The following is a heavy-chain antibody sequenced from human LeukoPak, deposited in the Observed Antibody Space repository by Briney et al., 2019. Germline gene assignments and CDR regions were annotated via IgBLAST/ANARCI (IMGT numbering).Heavy chain of an antibody. CDR2: ISYDGSNK. CDR1: GFTFSSYA. D-gene: IGHD4-11*01. J-gene: IGHJ4*02. Sequence: GGSLRLSCAASGFTFSSYAMHWVRQAPGKGLEWVAVISYDGSNKYYADSVKGRFTISRDNSKNTLYLQMNSLRAEDTAVYYCVRDISNYDFDYWGQGTLVTVSS. CDR3: VRDISNYDFDY. V-gene: IGHV3-30-3*01.